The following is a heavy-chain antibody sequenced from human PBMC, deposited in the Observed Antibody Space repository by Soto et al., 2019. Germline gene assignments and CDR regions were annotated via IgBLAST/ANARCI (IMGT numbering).Heavy chain of an antibody. D-gene: IGHD1-26*01. V-gene: IGHV3-15*01. CDR2: IKSKTDGGTT. CDR3: TTLIVXATISPGLRYYYYGMDV. Sequence: GGSLRLSCAASGFTFSNAWMSWVRQAPGKGLEWVGRIKSKTDGGTTDYAAPVKGRFTISRDDSKNTLYLQMNSLKTEDTAVYYCTTLIVXATISPGLRYYYYGMDVWGQGTTVTVS. CDR1: GFTFSNAW. J-gene: IGHJ6*02.